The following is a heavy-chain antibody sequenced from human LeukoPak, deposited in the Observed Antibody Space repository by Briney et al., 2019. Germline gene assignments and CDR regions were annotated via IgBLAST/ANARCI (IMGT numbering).Heavy chain of an antibody. CDR2: IYYSEST. Sequence: SETLSLTCTVSGGSISSSSYYWGWIRQPPGKGLEWIGSIYYSESTYYNPSLKSRVIISVDTSKNQFSLKLSSVTAADTAVYYCAGDHVGYSYGYDYWGQGTLVTVSS. V-gene: IGHV4-39*07. CDR1: GGSISSSSYY. CDR3: AGDHVGYSYGYDY. D-gene: IGHD5-18*01. J-gene: IGHJ4*02.